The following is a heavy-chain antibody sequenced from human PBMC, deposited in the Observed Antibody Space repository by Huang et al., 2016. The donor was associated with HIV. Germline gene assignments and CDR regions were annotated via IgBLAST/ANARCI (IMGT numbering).Heavy chain of an antibody. V-gene: IGHV3-74*02. CDR2: RESDGSST. D-gene: IGHD3-3*01. CDR3: VRAREKGYDFWSGYRY. Sequence: EVELAESGGGSVRPGQSLRLSCVGSGFIFSDYWMHWVSQIPGKGVRGGERRESDGSSTRYADSVKGRFTIYRDNARNTVYWQMRRRRVDDTAVYYCVRAREKGYDFWSGYRYWGQGAQVTVSS. J-gene: IGHJ4*01. CDR1: GFIFSDYW.